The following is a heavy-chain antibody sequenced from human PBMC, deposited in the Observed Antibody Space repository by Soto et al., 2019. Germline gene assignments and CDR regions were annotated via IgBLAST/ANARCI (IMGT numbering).Heavy chain of an antibody. Sequence: QITLKESGPTLVKPTQTLTLTCSFSGFSLSTSGVIVGWIRQPPGKALEWLALIYASDDKRYSPSLKSMLTITKDTSRNQVVLTMTNVDPMDTATYYCAHTSQQWLALGFWGQGILVTVSS. D-gene: IGHD6-19*01. J-gene: IGHJ4*02. V-gene: IGHV2-5*01. CDR3: AHTSQQWLALGF. CDR1: GFSLSTSGVI. CDR2: IYASDDK.